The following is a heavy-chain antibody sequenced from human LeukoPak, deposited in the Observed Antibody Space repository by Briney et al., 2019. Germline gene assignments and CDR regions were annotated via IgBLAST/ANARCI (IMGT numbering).Heavy chain of an antibody. CDR2: MNPSSGYT. D-gene: IGHD3-22*01. CDR1: GYTFTSLD. V-gene: IGHV1-8*03. CDR3: ARVDGSPDY. J-gene: IGHJ4*02. Sequence: ASVKVSCKASGYTFTSLDINWVRQAPGQGLEWMGWMNPSSGYTGYAQQLQGRVTFTRSTSISTAYMEVSSLRSEDTAVYYCARVDGSPDYWGQGTLVTVSS.